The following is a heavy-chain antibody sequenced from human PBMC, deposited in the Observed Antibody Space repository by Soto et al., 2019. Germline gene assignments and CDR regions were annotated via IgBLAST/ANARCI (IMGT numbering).Heavy chain of an antibody. J-gene: IGHJ6*02. CDR3: ARDLPWIFGVVIFPPEDGMDV. Sequence: ASVKVSCKASGYTFTSYGISWVRQAPGQGLEWMGWISAYNGNTNYAQKLQGRVTMTTDTSTTTAYMELRSLRSDDTAVYYCARDLPWIFGVVIFPPEDGMDVWGQGTTVTVPS. V-gene: IGHV1-18*01. D-gene: IGHD3-3*01. CDR1: GYTFTSYG. CDR2: ISAYNGNT.